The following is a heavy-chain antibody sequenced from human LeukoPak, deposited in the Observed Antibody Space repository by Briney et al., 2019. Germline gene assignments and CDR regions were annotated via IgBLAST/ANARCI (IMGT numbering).Heavy chain of an antibody. V-gene: IGHV4-38-2*02. CDR1: GYSISSGYY. D-gene: IGHD6-6*01. CDR3: ARDLMIVAARRFDP. J-gene: IGHJ5*02. Sequence: SETLSLTCTVSGYSISSGYYWGWIRQPPGKGLEWIGSIYHSGSTYYNPSLKSRVTISVDTSKNQFSLQLNSVTPEDTAVYYCARDLMIVAARRFDPWGQGTLVTVSS. CDR2: IYHSGST.